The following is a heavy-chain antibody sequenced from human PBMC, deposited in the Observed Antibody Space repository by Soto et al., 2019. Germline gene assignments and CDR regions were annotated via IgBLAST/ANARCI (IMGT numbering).Heavy chain of an antibody. CDR1: GFTFSSYG. J-gene: IGHJ5*02. D-gene: IGHD1-26*01. CDR2: ISYDGSNK. Sequence: GGSLRLSCAASGFTFSSYGMHWVRQAPGKGLEWVAVISYDGSNKYYADSVKGRFIISRDNSKNTLYLQMNSLRAEDTAVYYCAKDREGATLGGWFDPWGQGTLVTVSS. CDR3: AKDREGATLGGWFDP. V-gene: IGHV3-30*18.